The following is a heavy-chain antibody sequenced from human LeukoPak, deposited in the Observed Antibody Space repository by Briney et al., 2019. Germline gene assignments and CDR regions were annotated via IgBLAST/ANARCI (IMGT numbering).Heavy chain of an antibody. V-gene: IGHV3-23*01. CDR1: GFTFSTYD. D-gene: IGHD3-10*01. CDR2: VRQSDAIP. Sequence: GRSLRLSCAASGFTFSTYDMTWVRQAPGKGLEWVSTVRQSDAIPYYAASVKGRFTISRDNSKNTLSLQMNSLRVEDTAVYYCAKVLGVHVFDYWGQGTLVTVSS. J-gene: IGHJ4*02. CDR3: AKVLGVHVFDY.